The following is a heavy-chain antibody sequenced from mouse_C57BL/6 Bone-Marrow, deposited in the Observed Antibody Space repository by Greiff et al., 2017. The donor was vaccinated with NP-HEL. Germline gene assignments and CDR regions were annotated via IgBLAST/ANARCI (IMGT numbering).Heavy chain of an antibody. CDR1: GYTFTDYY. CDR3: ARSGLRGY. J-gene: IGHJ2*01. Sequence: EVQLQQSGPELVKPGASVKISCKASGYTFTDYYMNWVKQSHGKSLEWIGDINPNNGGTSYNQKFKGKATLTVDKSSSTAYMELRSLTSEDSAVYYCARSGLRGYWGQGTTRTVSS. D-gene: IGHD3-1*01. CDR2: INPNNGGT. V-gene: IGHV1-26*01.